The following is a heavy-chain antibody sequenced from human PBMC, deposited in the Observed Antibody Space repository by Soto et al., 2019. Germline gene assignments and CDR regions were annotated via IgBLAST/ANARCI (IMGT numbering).Heavy chain of an antibody. CDR3: ASTRDGYKGYFKYYFDY. D-gene: IGHD5-12*01. CDR2: IYHSRST. CDR1: GYSISSGYY. Sequence: SETLSPTCTVSGYSISSGYYWGWIRQPPGKGLECIGSIYHSRSTYYNPSLKSRVTISVDTYKNQFSLKLSSVTAADTAVYYCASTRDGYKGYFKYYFDYWGQG. V-gene: IGHV4-38-2*02. J-gene: IGHJ4*02.